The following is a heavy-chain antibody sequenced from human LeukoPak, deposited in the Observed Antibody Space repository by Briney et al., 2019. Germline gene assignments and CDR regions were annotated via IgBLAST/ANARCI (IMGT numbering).Heavy chain of an antibody. CDR1: GFTFSSYA. V-gene: IGHV3-30-3*01. CDR3: ARDHRIQLWSDPAYYFDY. D-gene: IGHD5-18*01. CDR2: ISYDGSNK. Sequence: GRSLRLSCAASGFTFSSYAMHWVRQAPGKGLEWVAVISYDGSNKCYADSVKGRFTISRDNSKNTLYLQMNSLRAEDTAVYYCARDHRIQLWSDPAYYFDYWGQGTLVTVSS. J-gene: IGHJ4*02.